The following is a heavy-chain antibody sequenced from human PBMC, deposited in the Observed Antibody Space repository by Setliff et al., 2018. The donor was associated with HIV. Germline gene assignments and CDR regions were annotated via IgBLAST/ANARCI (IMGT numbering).Heavy chain of an antibody. CDR3: ARGDDFHDGSGYYYP. D-gene: IGHD3-22*01. V-gene: IGHV4-61*08. J-gene: IGHJ5*02. Sequence: SETLSLTCTVSGGSISSEGYYWSWIRQHPGKGLEWIGYIYDSHFTNYNPSLQSPVTISVDTSKNQLSLKVDSVTAADTAVYYCARGDDFHDGSGYYYPWGQGTLVTVSS. CDR1: GGSISSEGYY. CDR2: IYDSHFT.